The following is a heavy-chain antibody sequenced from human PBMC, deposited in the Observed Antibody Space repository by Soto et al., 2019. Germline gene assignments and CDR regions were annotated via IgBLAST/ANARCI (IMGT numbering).Heavy chain of an antibody. CDR1: GFTFSSYG. D-gene: IGHD6-13*01. V-gene: IGHV3-30-3*01. J-gene: IGHJ3*02. CDR2: IPNTENKK. CDR3: ARTAGGRVRGALDI. Sequence: DLEESGGGVVQPGTSLRLSCVASGFTFSSYGMHWVRQAPGKGLEWVAVIPNTENKKYYADSVKCRFTISRDNSQNTLFLQMDSLMSEDTAMYYCARTAGGRVRGALDIWGQGTMVTVS.